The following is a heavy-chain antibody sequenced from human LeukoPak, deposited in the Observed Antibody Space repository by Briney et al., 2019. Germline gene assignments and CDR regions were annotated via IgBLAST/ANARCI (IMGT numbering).Heavy chain of an antibody. V-gene: IGHV3-23*01. CDR3: AQTPLAVAPGYFFDY. D-gene: IGHD6-19*01. Sequence: PGGALTLSCVDSGFTFSSYAMSWVRQAPGKGLEWVSAISGSGGSTYYADSVKGRFTISSDNSKHTLYLHMNSLRADDTAVYYCAQTPLAVAPGYFFDYWGQGTLVTVSS. J-gene: IGHJ4*02. CDR2: ISGSGGST. CDR1: GFTFSSYA.